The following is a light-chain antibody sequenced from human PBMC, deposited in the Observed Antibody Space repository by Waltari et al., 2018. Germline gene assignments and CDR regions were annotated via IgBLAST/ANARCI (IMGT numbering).Light chain of an antibody. V-gene: IGKV3-20*01. Sequence: EAVLTQSPATLSLSPGQRATLSCRASQSVDSTHLAWYQQKPGQAPRLLIYAASTRDIGIPDRFSGSGSGTDFILTISRLESEDFAVYYCQQYGGSPMYTFGQGTKLEIK. J-gene: IGKJ2*01. CDR3: QQYGGSPMYT. CDR2: AAS. CDR1: QSVDSTH.